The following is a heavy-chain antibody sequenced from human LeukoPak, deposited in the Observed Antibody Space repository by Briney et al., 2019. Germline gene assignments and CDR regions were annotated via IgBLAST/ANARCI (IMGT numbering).Heavy chain of an antibody. Sequence: GASVKVSCKPSGYTFTGYYLHWVRQAPGQGLEWMGRINPNTGGTNYAQNFQGRVTMTRDASISTAYMELSRLTSDDTAVYYCARDNDLRPIVGATTFPNEFDYWGQGTLVTVSS. CDR2: INPNTGGT. CDR3: ARDNDLRPIVGATTFPNEFDY. V-gene: IGHV1-2*06. D-gene: IGHD1-26*01. CDR1: GYTFTGYY. J-gene: IGHJ4*02.